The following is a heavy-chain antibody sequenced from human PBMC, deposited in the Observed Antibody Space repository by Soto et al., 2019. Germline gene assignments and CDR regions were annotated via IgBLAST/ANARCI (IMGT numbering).Heavy chain of an antibody. CDR2: IIPILGIA. CDR1: GGTFSSYT. Sequence: ASVKVSCKASGGTFSSYTISWVRQAPGQGLEWMGRIIPILGIANYAQKFQGRVTITADKSTSTAYMELSSLRSEDTAVYYCAREETRIKNYYYYMDVWGKGTTVTVSS. CDR3: AREETRIKNYYYYMDV. D-gene: IGHD1-1*01. V-gene: IGHV1-69*04. J-gene: IGHJ6*03.